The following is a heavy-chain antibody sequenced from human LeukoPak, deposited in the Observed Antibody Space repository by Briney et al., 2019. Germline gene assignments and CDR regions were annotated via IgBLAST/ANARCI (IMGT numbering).Heavy chain of an antibody. CDR1: GFTFSSYS. CDR2: ISGGSSSV. CDR3: ARKYGGYADY. D-gene: IGHD5-12*01. J-gene: IGHJ4*02. V-gene: IGHV3-48*02. Sequence: GGSLRLSCAASGFTFSSYSMTWVREAPGKGLEWVSHISGGSSSVYYTDSVKGRFTISRDNAKNSLYLQMNSLRDEDTAVYYCARKYGGYADYWGQGTLVTVSS.